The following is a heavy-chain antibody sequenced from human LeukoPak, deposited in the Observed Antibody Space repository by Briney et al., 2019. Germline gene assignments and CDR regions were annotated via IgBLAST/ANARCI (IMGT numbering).Heavy chain of an antibody. Sequence: SETLSLTCTVSGGSTSSYYWSWIRQPPGKGLEWMGYIYYSGSTNYNPSLKSRVTISVDTSKNQFSLKLSSVTAADTAVYYCASMAVTTWVWFDPWGQGTLVTVSS. V-gene: IGHV4-59*01. CDR3: ASMAVTTWVWFDP. D-gene: IGHD4-11*01. CDR1: GGSTSSYY. J-gene: IGHJ5*02. CDR2: IYYSGST.